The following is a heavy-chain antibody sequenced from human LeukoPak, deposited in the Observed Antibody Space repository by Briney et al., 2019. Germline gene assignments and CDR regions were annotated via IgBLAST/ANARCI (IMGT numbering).Heavy chain of an antibody. CDR1: GFTFSSYS. CDR3: ARESSGWYGH. CDR2: ISSSSSYI. D-gene: IGHD6-19*01. Sequence: GGSLRLPCAASGFTFSSYSMNWVRQAPGKGLEWVSSISSSSSYIYYADSVKGRFTISRDNAKNSLYLQMNSLRAEDTAVYYCARESSGWYGHWGQGTLVTVSS. V-gene: IGHV3-21*01. J-gene: IGHJ4*02.